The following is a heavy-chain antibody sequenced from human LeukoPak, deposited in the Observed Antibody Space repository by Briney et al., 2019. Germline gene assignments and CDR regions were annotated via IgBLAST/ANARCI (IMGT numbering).Heavy chain of an antibody. Sequence: GSLRLSCAASGFSVTSNYMCWVRQAPEKGLEWVSILYSDDANYYADSVKGRFTISRDSSKNTVFLQMNSLRVEGTAVYYCARDRFNGMDVWGQGTTVTVSS. J-gene: IGHJ6*02. CDR1: GFSVTSNY. CDR3: ARDRFNGMDV. CDR2: LYSDDAN. D-gene: IGHD3-3*01. V-gene: IGHV3-66*01.